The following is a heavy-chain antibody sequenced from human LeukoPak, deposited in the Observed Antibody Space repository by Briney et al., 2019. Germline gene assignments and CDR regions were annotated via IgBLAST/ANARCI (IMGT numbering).Heavy chain of an antibody. CDR2: ITPFNGNT. J-gene: IGHJ3*02. D-gene: IGHD5-12*01. Sequence: GASVEVSCKASGYTFTYRYLHWVRQAPGQALEWMGWITPFNGNTNYAQQFQDRVTITRDRSRNTVYMELNSLRFEDTAMYYCARSPFSGDDDAFDIWGQGTMVTVSS. V-gene: IGHV1-45*02. CDR3: ARSPFSGDDDAFDI. CDR1: GYTFTYRY.